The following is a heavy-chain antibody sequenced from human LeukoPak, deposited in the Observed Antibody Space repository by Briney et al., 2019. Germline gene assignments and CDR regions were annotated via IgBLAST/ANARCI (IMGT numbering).Heavy chain of an antibody. Sequence: SETLSLTCAVYGGSFSGYYWSWIRQPPGKGLEWIGEINHSGSTNYNSSLKSRFTISVDTSKNQFSLKLSSVTAADTAMYYCANYESWGQGTLVTVSS. V-gene: IGHV4-34*01. CDR1: GGSFSGYY. J-gene: IGHJ5*02. CDR2: INHSGST. D-gene: IGHD3-16*01. CDR3: ANYES.